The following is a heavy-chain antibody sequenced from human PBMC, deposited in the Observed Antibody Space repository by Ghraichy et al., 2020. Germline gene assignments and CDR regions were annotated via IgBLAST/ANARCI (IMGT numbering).Heavy chain of an antibody. V-gene: IGHV3-43*02. J-gene: IGHJ4*02. CDR1: GLTFDDYA. D-gene: IGHD1-20*01. Sequence: GGSLRLSCAASGLTFDDYAMHWVRHAPGKGLEWVSLISGDGGSTYYADSVKGRFTISRDNSKNSLYLQMNSLRTEDTALYYCAKDKYNWNYFDYWGQGTLVTVSS. CDR2: ISGDGGST. CDR3: AKDKYNWNYFDY.